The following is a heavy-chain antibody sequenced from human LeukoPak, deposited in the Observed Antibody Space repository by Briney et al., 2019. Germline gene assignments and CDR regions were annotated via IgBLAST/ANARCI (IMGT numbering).Heavy chain of an antibody. J-gene: IGHJ4*02. CDR1: GYSFTSYW. V-gene: IGHV5-51*01. CDR2: IYPGGSDT. D-gene: IGHD2-8*01. CDR3: ASLARRVYVEYYLDY. Sequence: GESLKISCKGSGYSFTSYWIGWERQMPGKGLEWMGIIYPGGSDTRYSPSFQGQVTMSADKYITTAYLQWSSRKASDTAMYYCASLARRVYVEYYLDYWGQGTLVTVSS.